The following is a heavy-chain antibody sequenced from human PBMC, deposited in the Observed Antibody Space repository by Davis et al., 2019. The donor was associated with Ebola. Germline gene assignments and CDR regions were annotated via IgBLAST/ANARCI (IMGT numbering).Heavy chain of an antibody. CDR2: LYRGCRT. Sequence: GGSLRLPCAAPGFTFPNNHISWLRQAPGKGLEWVSVLYRGCRTHYAHSVRGSFTISRDDSKNTLSLQMNSLRAEGTAVYYCAKSGLSFGVVKYHYGMDVWGKGTTVTVSS. D-gene: IGHD3-3*01. J-gene: IGHJ6*04. CDR1: GFTFPNNH. CDR3: AKSGLSFGVVKYHYGMDV. V-gene: IGHV3-66*01.